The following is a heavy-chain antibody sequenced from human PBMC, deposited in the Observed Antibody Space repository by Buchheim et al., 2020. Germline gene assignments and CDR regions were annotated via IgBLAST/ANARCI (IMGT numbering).Heavy chain of an antibody. Sequence: EVQLLESGGGLVQPGGSLRLSCGASGFTFSSYAMSWVRQAPGKGLEWVSGISGSGGTTYYADSVKGRFSISRDNSKNTLYLQMNSLRAEDTAVYYCAKDWGKQQLVGWGDYWGQGTL. CDR3: AKDWGKQQLVGWGDY. J-gene: IGHJ4*02. CDR1: GFTFSSYA. V-gene: IGHV3-23*01. D-gene: IGHD6-13*01. CDR2: ISGSGGTT.